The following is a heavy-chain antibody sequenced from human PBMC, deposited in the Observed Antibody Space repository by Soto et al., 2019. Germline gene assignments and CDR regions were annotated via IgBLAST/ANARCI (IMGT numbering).Heavy chain of an antibody. CDR2: INAGNGNT. J-gene: IGHJ4*01. D-gene: IGHD6-13*01. CDR1: GYTFTSYA. Sequence: QVQLVQSGAEVKKPGASVKVSCKASGYTFTSYAMHWVRQAPGQRLEWMGWINAGNGNTKYSQKXXXXXXXXXXTXASXXXXXXXXXXXXXXXXXXXXXXXXXSSXWYGAFDYXXXGXXXTVSX. V-gene: IGHV1-3*01. CDR3: XXXXXXSSXWYGAFDY.